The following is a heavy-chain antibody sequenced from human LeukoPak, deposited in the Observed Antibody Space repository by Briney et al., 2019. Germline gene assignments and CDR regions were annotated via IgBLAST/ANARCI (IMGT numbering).Heavy chain of an antibody. D-gene: IGHD3-22*01. J-gene: IGHJ3*02. CDR2: IST. V-gene: IGHV3-20*04. CDR1: GFTFDDYA. Sequence: GGSLRLSCAASGFTFDDYAMSWVRQAPGKGLEWVSGISTGYADSVKGRFTISRDNAKNSLYLQMNSLRAEDTAVYYCARYYDSSGYYYGDAFDIWGQGTMVTVSS. CDR3: ARYYDSSGYYYGDAFDI.